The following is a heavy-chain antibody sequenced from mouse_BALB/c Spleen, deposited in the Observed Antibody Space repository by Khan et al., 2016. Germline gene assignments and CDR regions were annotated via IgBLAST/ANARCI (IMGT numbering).Heavy chain of an antibody. D-gene: IGHD2-4*01. J-gene: IGHJ3*01. Sequence: EVQLVETGGGLVQPKGSLKLSCAASGFTFNTNAMNWVRQAPGKGLEWVARIRSKSNNYATYYADSVKDRFTISRDDSQSMRYLQMNNLKTEDTAMYYCVRDMITRAYWGQGTLVTVSA. V-gene: IGHV10S3*01. CDR3: VRDMITRAY. CDR1: GFTFNTNA. CDR2: IRSKSNNYAT.